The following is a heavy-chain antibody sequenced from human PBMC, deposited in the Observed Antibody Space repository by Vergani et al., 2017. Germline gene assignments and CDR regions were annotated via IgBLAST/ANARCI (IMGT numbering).Heavy chain of an antibody. J-gene: IGHJ4*02. V-gene: IGHV1-18*01. D-gene: IGHD1-26*01. CDR1: GYTFTSYG. CDR2: ISAYNGNT. CDR3: VKDAGSYENFFDS. Sequence: QVQLVQSGAEVKKPGASVKVSCKASGYTFTSYGISWVRQAPGQGLEWMGWISAYNGNTNYAQKLQGRVTMTTDTSTSTAYMELRSLRPEDTATYYGVKDAGSYENFFDSWGQGTLVTVSS.